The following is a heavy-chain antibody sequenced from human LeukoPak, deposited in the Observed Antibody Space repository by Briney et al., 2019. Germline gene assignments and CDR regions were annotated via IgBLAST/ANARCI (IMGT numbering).Heavy chain of an antibody. Sequence: GGSLRLSCAASGFTLSSYAMSWVRQAPGKGLEWVSAISGLGGSTYYADSVKGRFTISRDNSKNTLYLQMNSLRAEDTAVYYCAKDSSGSYYNNWFDPWGQGTLVTVSS. CDR2: ISGLGGST. J-gene: IGHJ5*02. CDR3: AKDSSGSYYNNWFDP. CDR1: GFTLSSYA. V-gene: IGHV3-23*01. D-gene: IGHD1-26*01.